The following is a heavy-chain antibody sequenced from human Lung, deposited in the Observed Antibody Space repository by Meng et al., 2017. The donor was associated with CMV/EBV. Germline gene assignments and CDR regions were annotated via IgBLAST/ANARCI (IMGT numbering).Heavy chain of an antibody. V-gene: IGHV3-30*04. Sequence: GESLKISCAASGFTFSNYAMHWVRQAPGKGLEWVAAVSYDGRNEYYAGSVQGRFTISRDNSKNTLYLQMSSLRAEDTAVHYCAREDYDFWSGVLHWGQGKLVTVSS. J-gene: IGHJ4*02. D-gene: IGHD3-3*01. CDR2: VSYDGRNE. CDR3: AREDYDFWSGVLH. CDR1: GFTFSNYA.